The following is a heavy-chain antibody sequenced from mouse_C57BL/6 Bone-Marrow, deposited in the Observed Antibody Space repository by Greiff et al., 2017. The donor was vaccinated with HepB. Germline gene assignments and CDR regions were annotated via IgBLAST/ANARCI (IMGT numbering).Heavy chain of an antibody. CDR1: GFSLTSYG. Sequence: QVQLQQSGPGLVQPSQSLSITCTVSGFSLTSYGVHWVRQPPGKGLEWLGVIWSGGSTDYNAAFISRLSISKDNSKSQVFFKMNSLQADDTAIYYCAKNGYYVGDYYAMDYWGQGTSVTVSS. D-gene: IGHD1-1*01. V-gene: IGHV2-4*01. CDR2: IWSGGST. J-gene: IGHJ4*01. CDR3: AKNGYYVGDYYAMDY.